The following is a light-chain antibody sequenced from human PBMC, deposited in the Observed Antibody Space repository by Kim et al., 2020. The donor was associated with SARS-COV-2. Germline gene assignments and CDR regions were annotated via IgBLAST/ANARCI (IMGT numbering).Light chain of an antibody. CDR1: QAIRSD. Sequence: DIQMTQSPSSLSASVGDRVTITCRASQAIRSDLGWYQQKPGKAPKRLIYAVSTLQSGVPSRFSGSGSGTEFTLTISSLQPEDFATYYCLQHDRYPHTFGQGTKLEIK. CDR3: LQHDRYPHT. V-gene: IGKV1-17*01. CDR2: AVS. J-gene: IGKJ2*01.